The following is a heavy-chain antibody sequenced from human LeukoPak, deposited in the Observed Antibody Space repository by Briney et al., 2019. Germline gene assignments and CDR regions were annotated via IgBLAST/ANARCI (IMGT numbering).Heavy chain of an antibody. CDR3: ATYCSGGSCFYPHFDY. Sequence: GESLKISCKGSGYSFTSYWISWVRQMPGKGLEWMGRIDPSDSYTNYSPSFQGHVTISADKSISTAYLQWSSLEASDNAMYYCATYCSGGSCFYPHFDYWGQGTLVTVSS. CDR1: GYSFTSYW. J-gene: IGHJ4*02. V-gene: IGHV5-10-1*01. D-gene: IGHD2-15*01. CDR2: IDPSDSYT.